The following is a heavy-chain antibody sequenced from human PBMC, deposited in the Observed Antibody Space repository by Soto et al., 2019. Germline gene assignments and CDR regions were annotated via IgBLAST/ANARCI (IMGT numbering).Heavy chain of an antibody. CDR2: ISGSGGST. V-gene: IGHV3-23*01. CDR1: GFTFSSYA. D-gene: IGHD2-15*01. Sequence: EVQLLESGGGLVQPGGSLRLSCAASGFTFSSYAMSWVRQAPGKGLEWVSAISGSGGSTYYADSMKGRFTISRDNSKNTLYLQMNSLRAEDTAVYYCAKVGSPVVAATNYYYYGMDVWGQGTTVTVSS. J-gene: IGHJ6*02. CDR3: AKVGSPVVAATNYYYYGMDV.